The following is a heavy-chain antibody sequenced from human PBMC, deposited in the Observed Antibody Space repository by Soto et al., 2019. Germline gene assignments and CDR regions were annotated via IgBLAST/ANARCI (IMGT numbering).Heavy chain of an antibody. CDR2: ISRSGDST. D-gene: IGHD6-6*01. J-gene: IGHJ6*02. V-gene: IGHV3-23*01. Sequence: GGSLRLPCAASGFTFRSYAMSWVRQAPGKGLEWVSSISRSGDSTYYADSVKGRFTISRDSSKSTLYLQMNSLRAEDTAVYYCAKEDLSSSSSHYYYGMDVWGQGTTVTVSS. CDR1: GFTFRSYA. CDR3: AKEDLSSSSSHYYYGMDV.